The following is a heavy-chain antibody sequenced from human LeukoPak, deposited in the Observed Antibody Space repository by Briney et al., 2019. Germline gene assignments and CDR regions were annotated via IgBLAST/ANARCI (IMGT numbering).Heavy chain of an antibody. Sequence: GGSLRLSCAASGFTFSSYSMNWVRQAPGKGLEWVSSISSSSGYIYYADSVKGRFTISRDNAKDSLYLQMNSLRAEDTAVYYCARVPSDYWGQGTLVTVSS. V-gene: IGHV3-21*06. J-gene: IGHJ4*02. CDR2: ISSSSGYI. CDR1: GFTFSSYS. CDR3: ARVPSDY.